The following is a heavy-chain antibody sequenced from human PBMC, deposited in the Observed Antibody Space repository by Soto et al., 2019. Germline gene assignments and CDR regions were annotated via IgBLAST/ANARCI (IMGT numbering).Heavy chain of an antibody. Sequence: ASVKVSCKASGYTFTSYGISWVRQAPGQGLEWMGWISAYNGNTNYAQKLQGRVTMTTDTSTSTAYMELRSLRSDDTAVYYCAREGGSYYYYYYGMDVWGKGPAVTAS. V-gene: IGHV1-18*01. CDR3: AREGGSYYYYYYGMDV. CDR1: GYTFTSYG. CDR2: ISAYNGNT. D-gene: IGHD3-16*01. J-gene: IGHJ6*04.